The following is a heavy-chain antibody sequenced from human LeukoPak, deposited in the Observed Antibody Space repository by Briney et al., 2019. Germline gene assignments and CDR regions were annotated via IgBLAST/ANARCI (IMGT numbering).Heavy chain of an antibody. D-gene: IGHD3-3*01. CDR1: GFTFSSYG. CDR3: ARDLYDFWSGYYPVYYFDY. CDR2: IRYDGSNK. V-gene: IGHV3-30*02. Sequence: GGSLRLSCAASGFTFSSYGMHWVRQAPGKGLEWVAFIRYDGSNKYYADSVKGRFTISRDNSKNSLYLQMNSLRAEDTAVYYCARDLYDFWSGYYPVYYFDYWGQGTLVTVSS. J-gene: IGHJ4*02.